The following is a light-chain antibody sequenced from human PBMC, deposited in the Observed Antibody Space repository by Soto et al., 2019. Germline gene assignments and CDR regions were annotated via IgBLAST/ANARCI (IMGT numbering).Light chain of an antibody. CDR1: QSVSNY. V-gene: IGKV3-11*01. CDR3: QQRGNWPPYT. Sequence: EIVLTQSPATLSLSPGERATLSCRASQSVSNYLAWYQQKPGQTPRLLIYDASNRATGIPARFSGSGSGTHFTLTISSLEPEDFAVYYCQQRGNWPPYTFGPGTKLEIK. J-gene: IGKJ2*01. CDR2: DAS.